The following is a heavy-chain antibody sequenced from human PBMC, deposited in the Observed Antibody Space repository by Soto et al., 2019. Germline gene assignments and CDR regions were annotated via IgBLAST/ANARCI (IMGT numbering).Heavy chain of an antibody. CDR2: IKSKTDDGTT. Sequence: EVQLVESGGGLVKPGGSLRLSCTVSGFTFSNAWMTWVRQAPGKGLEWVGRIKSKTDDGTTDYAAPVKGRFTISRDDSRHTLYLQLNSLKTEDTAVYYCTTDASSWAYYYYYGMDVWGQGTTVTVAS. D-gene: IGHD2-2*01. J-gene: IGHJ6*02. V-gene: IGHV3-15*01. CDR3: TTDASSWAYYYYYGMDV. CDR1: GFTFSNAW.